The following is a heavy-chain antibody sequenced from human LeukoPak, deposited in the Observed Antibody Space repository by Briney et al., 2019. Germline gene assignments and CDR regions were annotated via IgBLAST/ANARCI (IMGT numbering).Heavy chain of an antibody. CDR1: GFTVSSSY. D-gene: IGHD2-15*01. V-gene: IGHV3-53*01. J-gene: IGHJ4*02. CDR2: MSTGSTT. Sequence: PGGSLRLSCAASGFTVSSSYMSWVRQAPGKGLEWVSIMSTGSTTYYADSVKGRFTISRDNSKNTLYLHMNSLRAEDTAVYYCARDKSGASVGYFDAWGQGTLVTVSS. CDR3: ARDKSGASVGYFDA.